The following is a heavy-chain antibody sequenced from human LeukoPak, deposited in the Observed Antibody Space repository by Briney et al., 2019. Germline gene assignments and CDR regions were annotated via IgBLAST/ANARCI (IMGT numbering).Heavy chain of an antibody. CDR1: GYTFTGYY. V-gene: IGHV1-2*02. J-gene: IGHJ6*02. Sequence: GASVKVSCKASGYTFTGYYMHWVRQAPGEGLEWMGWINPNSGDANYAQKFQGRVTMTRDTSINTAYMVVSRLTSDDTAMYYCAREYYYDSSGYTYYYYGMDVWGQGTTVTVSS. D-gene: IGHD3-22*01. CDR2: INPNSGDA. CDR3: AREYYYDSSGYTYYYYGMDV.